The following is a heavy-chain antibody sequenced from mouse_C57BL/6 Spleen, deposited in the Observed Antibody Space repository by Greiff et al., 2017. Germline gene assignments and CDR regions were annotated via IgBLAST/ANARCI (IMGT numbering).Heavy chain of an antibody. CDR3: ARNYFLRAYYAMDY. CDR2: ISSGSSTI. D-gene: IGHD1-1*01. V-gene: IGHV5-17*01. Sequence: EVHLVESGGGLVKPGGSLKLSCAASGFTFSDYGMHWVRQAPEKVLAWVAYISSGSSTIYSAVTVKGRFTISRDNAKNTLFLQMTSLRSEDTAMYYCARNYFLRAYYAMDYGGQGTSVTVSS. CDR1: GFTFSDYG. J-gene: IGHJ4*01.